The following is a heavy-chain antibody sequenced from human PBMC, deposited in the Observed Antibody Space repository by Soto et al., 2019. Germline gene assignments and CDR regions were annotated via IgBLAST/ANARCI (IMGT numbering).Heavy chain of an antibody. CDR2: INGGSGNT. V-gene: IGHV1-3*01. D-gene: IGHD3-10*01. J-gene: IGHJ4*02. Sequence: EASVKVSCKSSGFTFTSYAIHWLRQAPGQRPQRMGWINGGSGNTKYSQDFQGRVTFTRDTFATTAYLELSSLRSEDTAVYYCARVPPWGNSAGDYYIQHYDSWGQGTPVTVSS. CDR3: ARVPPWGNSAGDYYIQHYDS. CDR1: GFTFTSYA.